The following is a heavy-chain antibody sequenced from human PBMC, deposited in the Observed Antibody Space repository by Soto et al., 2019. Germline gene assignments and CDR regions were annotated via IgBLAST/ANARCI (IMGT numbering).Heavy chain of an antibody. Sequence: EVQLVESGGGLVQPGGSLRLSCVASGFTFNSYSMNWVRQAPGKGLEWNSYINSGSTSVFYADSVKGRFTIARDNAKNSLYLQMNSLRAEDTAVYYCASSAAPDAYWGQGTLVTVSS. D-gene: IGHD6-13*01. CDR1: GFTFNSYS. CDR2: INSGSTSV. J-gene: IGHJ4*02. V-gene: IGHV3-48*01. CDR3: ASSAAPDAY.